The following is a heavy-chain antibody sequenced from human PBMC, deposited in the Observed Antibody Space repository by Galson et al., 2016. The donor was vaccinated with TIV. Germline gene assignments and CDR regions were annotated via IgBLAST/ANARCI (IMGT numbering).Heavy chain of an antibody. CDR3: ARDRRHCGNECFLYYYYGMDV. J-gene: IGHJ6*02. Sequence: LRLSCAASTFNIKDNYMTWVRQAPGKGLEWVSIISSGGTTNYAESVKGRFTIGREESKKTLYLEMNNLRLEDTAVYYCARDRRHCGNECFLYYYYGMDVWGRGTTVTVSS. CDR2: ISSGGTT. CDR1: TFNIKDNY. D-gene: IGHD2-21*01. V-gene: IGHV3-66*02.